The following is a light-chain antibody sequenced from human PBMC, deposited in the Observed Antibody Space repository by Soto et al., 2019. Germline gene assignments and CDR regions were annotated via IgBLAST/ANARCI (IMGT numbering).Light chain of an antibody. CDR2: DSS. V-gene: IGKV3-11*01. J-gene: IGKJ5*01. Sequence: EVVLTQSPATLSLSPGERATLSCRASQSVSTYLAWYQQKPGQAPRLLIYDSSNRATGIPARFSGSGSGTDFTLTISSLEPEDFAVYYCQERSTWPPHFGQGTRLEIK. CDR3: QERSTWPPH. CDR1: QSVSTY.